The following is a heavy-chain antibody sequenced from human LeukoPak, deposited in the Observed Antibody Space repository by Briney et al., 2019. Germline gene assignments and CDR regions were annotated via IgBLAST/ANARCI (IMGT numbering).Heavy chain of an antibody. CDR2: INHSGST. D-gene: IGHD3-10*01. V-gene: IGHV4-34*01. CDR3: ARGGGLLWFGDPFRY. CDR1: DGSFSGYY. J-gene: IGHJ4*02. Sequence: SETLSLTCAVYDGSFSGYYWSWIRQPPGKGLEWIGEINHSGSTNYNPSLKSRVTISVDTSKNQFSLKLSSVTAADTAVYYCARGGGLLWFGDPFRYWGQGTLVTVSS.